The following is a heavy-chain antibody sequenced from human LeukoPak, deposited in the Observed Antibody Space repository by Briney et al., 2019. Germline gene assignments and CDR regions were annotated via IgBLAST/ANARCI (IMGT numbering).Heavy chain of an antibody. CDR3: ARDLYGDNSHYYYMDV. Sequence: ASVKVSCKASGYTFTGYYMHWVRQAPGQGLEWMGRINPNRGGTNYAQKFQGRVTMTRDTSISTAYMELSRLRSDDTAVYYCARDLYGDNSHYYYMDVWGKGTTVTVSS. D-gene: IGHD4/OR15-4a*01. CDR2: INPNRGGT. V-gene: IGHV1-2*06. J-gene: IGHJ6*03. CDR1: GYTFTGYY.